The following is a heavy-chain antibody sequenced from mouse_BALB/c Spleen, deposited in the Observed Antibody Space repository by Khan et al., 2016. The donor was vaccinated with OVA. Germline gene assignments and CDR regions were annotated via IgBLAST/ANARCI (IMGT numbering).Heavy chain of an antibody. CDR1: GFTFSTYG. D-gene: IGHD1-1*01. CDR3: ARLAYYYDSEGFAY. Sequence: EVELVESGGDLVEPGGSLKLSCAASGFTFSTYGMSWVRQTPDRRLEWVATISTGGHYNHYPDSVRGRFTISRDNARNTLYLQMTSLKSEDTAMFYCARLAYYYDSEGFAYWGQGTLVTVSA. J-gene: IGHJ3*01. V-gene: IGHV5-6*01. CDR2: ISTGGHYN.